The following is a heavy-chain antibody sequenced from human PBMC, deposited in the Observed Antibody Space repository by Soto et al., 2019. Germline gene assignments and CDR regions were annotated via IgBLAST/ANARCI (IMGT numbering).Heavy chain of an antibody. V-gene: IGHV3-7*01. CDR2: INQDGGET. Sequence: DVQLVESGGNLVQPGGSLRLSCAASGFTFHNHWMTWVRQAPGKGLEWVANINQDGGETHYLDSVKGRFTISRDNAKNTLYLEMHVLRADDTAVYYCTRGPRPSSVGTGAFWGQGTPVTVSS. CDR3: TRGPRPSSVGTGAF. D-gene: IGHD3-10*01. J-gene: IGHJ4*02. CDR1: GFTFHNHW.